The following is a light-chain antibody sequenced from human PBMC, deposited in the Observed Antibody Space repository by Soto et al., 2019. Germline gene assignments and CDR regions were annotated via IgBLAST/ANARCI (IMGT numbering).Light chain of an antibody. V-gene: IGKV3-15*01. Sequence: VMTQSPATLSVSPCERATLSSRASQSVSSNLAWYQQKPGQAPRLLIYGASTRATGIPARFSGSGSGTEFTLTISSLQSEDFAVYYCQQYNNWPLTFGGGTKVAIK. CDR1: QSVSSN. J-gene: IGKJ4*01. CDR2: GAS. CDR3: QQYNNWPLT.